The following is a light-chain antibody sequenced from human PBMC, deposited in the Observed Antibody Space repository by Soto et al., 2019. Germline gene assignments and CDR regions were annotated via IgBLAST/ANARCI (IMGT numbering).Light chain of an antibody. CDR1: SSNIGSNY. CDR3: STWDDSLSGVI. CDR2: RNN. J-gene: IGLJ2*01. V-gene: IGLV1-47*01. Sequence: QSVLTQPPSASGTPGQRVTISCSGSSSNIGSNYVYWYQQLPGTAPKLLFYRNNLRPSGVPDRFSGSKSGTSASLAISGLRSEDEADYYCSTWDDSLSGVIFGGGTKVTVL.